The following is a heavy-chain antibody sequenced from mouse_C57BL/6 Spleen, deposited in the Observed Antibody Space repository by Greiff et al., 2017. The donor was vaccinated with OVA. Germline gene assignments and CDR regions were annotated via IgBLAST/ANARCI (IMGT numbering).Heavy chain of an antibody. J-gene: IGHJ4*01. Sequence: VQLQQSGPGLVQPSQSLSITCTVSGFSLTSYGVHWVRPSPGKGLEWLVVIWSGGSTDYNAAFISRLSISKDNSKSQVFFKMNSLQADDTAIYYCARNRGMDYWGQGTSVTVSS. D-gene: IGHD3-3*01. CDR1: GFSLTSYG. V-gene: IGHV2-2*01. CDR2: IWSGGST. CDR3: ARNRGMDY.